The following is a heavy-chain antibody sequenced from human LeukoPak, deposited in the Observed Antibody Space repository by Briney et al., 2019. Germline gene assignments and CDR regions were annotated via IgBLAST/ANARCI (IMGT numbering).Heavy chain of an antibody. D-gene: IGHD6-19*01. Sequence: SETLSLTCTVSGDSITGYYWTWIRQPPGKGLEWIGYIYYSETTNYNPSLNTRVTISLDTSKCQVSLRLSSVTAADTAVYYCARLRSGSSGAFDFWGQGTVVTVSS. CDR2: IYYSETT. CDR3: ARLRSGSSGAFDF. CDR1: GDSITGYY. V-gene: IGHV4-59*08. J-gene: IGHJ3*01.